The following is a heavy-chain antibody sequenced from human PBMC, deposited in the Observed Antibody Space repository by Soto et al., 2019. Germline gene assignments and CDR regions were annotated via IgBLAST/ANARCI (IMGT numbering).Heavy chain of an antibody. Sequence: GGSLRLSCAASGFTFSSYAMSWVRQAPGKGLEWVSAISGSGGSTYYADSVKGRFTISRDNSKNTLYLQMNSLRAEDTAVYYCAKDPKNHDYGDRDGYWGQGTLVTVSS. CDR2: ISGSGGST. D-gene: IGHD4-17*01. CDR3: AKDPKNHDYGDRDGY. J-gene: IGHJ4*02. CDR1: GFTFSSYA. V-gene: IGHV3-23*01.